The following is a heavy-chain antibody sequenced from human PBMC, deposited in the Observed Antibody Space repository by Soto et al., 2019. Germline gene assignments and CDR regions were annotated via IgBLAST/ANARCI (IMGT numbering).Heavy chain of an antibody. V-gene: IGHV3-30-3*01. CDR3: AREGALPGYYDSSGYYPDAFDI. CDR1: GFTFSSFA. CDR2: ISYDGSNK. Sequence: GGSLRLSCAASGFTFSSFAMHWVRQAPGKGLEWVAVISYDGSNKYYADSVKGRFTISRDNSKNTLYLQMNSLRAEDTAVYYCAREGALPGYYDSSGYYPDAFDIWGQGTMVTVSS. D-gene: IGHD3-22*01. J-gene: IGHJ3*02.